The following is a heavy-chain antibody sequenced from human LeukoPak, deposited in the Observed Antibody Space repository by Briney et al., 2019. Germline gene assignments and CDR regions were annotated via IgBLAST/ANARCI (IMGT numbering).Heavy chain of an antibody. Sequence: PGGSLRLSCAASGFTVNNNYMTWVRQAPGKGLEWVSAISGSGGSTYYADSVKGRFTISRDNSKNTLYLQMNSLRAEDTAVYYCAKDLYSLGRPLGVSPYFFDYWGQGTLVTVSS. J-gene: IGHJ4*02. CDR3: AKDLYSLGRPLGVSPYFFDY. CDR2: ISGSGGST. V-gene: IGHV3-23*01. CDR1: GFTVNNNY. D-gene: IGHD2-21*01.